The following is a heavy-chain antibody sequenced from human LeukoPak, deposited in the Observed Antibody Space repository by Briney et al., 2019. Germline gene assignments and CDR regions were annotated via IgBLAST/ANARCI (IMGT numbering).Heavy chain of an antibody. CDR3: ASSHHRYCSSTSCYYYYYMDV. J-gene: IGHJ6*03. V-gene: IGHV4-61*02. CDR2: IYTSGST. CDR1: GGSISSGSYY. Sequence: PSQTLSLTCTVSGGSISSGSYYWGWIRQPAGKGLEWIGRIYTSGSTNYNPSLKSRVTISVDTSKNQFSLKLSSVTAADTAVYYCASSHHRYCSSTSCYYYYYMDVWGKATTVTVSS. D-gene: IGHD2-2*01.